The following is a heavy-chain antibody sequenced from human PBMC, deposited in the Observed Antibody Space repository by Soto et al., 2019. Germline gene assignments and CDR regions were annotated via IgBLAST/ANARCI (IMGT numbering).Heavy chain of an antibody. CDR2: IYHSGST. CDR1: GGSVRDGSYY. Sequence: PSETLSLTCTVSGGSVRDGSYYWAWLRQPPGKGLEWIGHIYHSGSTIYNPSLKSRVTISIDTSKSQFSLNLNSMTAADTAVYDCAGDNWNYYFDPWGQGTLVTVSS. CDR3: AGDNWNYYFDP. D-gene: IGHD1-7*01. J-gene: IGHJ5*02. V-gene: IGHV4-61*01.